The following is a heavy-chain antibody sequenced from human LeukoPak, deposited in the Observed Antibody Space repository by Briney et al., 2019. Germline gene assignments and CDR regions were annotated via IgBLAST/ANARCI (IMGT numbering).Heavy chain of an antibody. Sequence: ASVKVSCKASGYTFTSYGISWVRQAPGRGLEWMGWISAYNGNTNYAQKLQGRVTMTTDTSTSTAYMELRSLRSDDTAVYYCARDGGGDSYYYDSSAKWYWGQGTLVTVSS. CDR2: ISAYNGNT. J-gene: IGHJ4*02. D-gene: IGHD3-22*01. V-gene: IGHV1-18*01. CDR3: ARDGGGDSYYYDSSAKWY. CDR1: GYTFTSYG.